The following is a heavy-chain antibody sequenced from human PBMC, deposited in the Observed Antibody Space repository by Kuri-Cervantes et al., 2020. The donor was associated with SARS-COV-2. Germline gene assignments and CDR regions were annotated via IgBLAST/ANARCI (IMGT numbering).Heavy chain of an antibody. CDR1: GFTFSDYY. D-gene: IGHD6-13*01. CDR3: VGGQAAGPRGFGY. J-gene: IGHJ4*02. V-gene: IGHV3-11*04. CDR2: ISSSGSTI. Sequence: GESLKISCAASGFTFSDYYMSWIRQAPGKGLEWVSYISSSGSTIYYADSVKGRFTISRDNAKNSLYLQMNSLRAEDTAVYYCVGGQAAGPRGFGYWGQGTLVTVSS.